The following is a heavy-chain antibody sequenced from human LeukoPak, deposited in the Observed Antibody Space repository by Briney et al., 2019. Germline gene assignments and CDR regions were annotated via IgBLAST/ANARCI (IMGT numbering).Heavy chain of an antibody. CDR2: IYYSGSP. V-gene: IGHV4-39*01. J-gene: IGHJ4*02. Sequence: PSETLSLTCTVSGGSISSSSYYWAWIRQPPGKRLECIGSIYYSGSPYYNPSLKSRVTISVDTSKNQFSLRLSSVTAADTAVYYCATWRTAKTGFDYWGQGTLVTVSS. CDR1: GGSISSSSYY. D-gene: IGHD1-1*01. CDR3: ATWRTAKTGFDY.